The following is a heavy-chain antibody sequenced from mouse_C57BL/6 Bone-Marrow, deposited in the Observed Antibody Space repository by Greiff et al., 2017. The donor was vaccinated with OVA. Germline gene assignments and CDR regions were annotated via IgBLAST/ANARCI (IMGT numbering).Heavy chain of an antibody. J-gene: IGHJ3*01. Sequence: VKLMESGAELVMPGASVKLSCKASGYTFTSYWMHWVKQRPGQGLEWIGEIDPSDSYTNYNQKFKGKSTLTVDKSSSTAYMQLSSLTSEDSAVYYCARIGYYGSSYGFAYWGQGTLVTVSA. D-gene: IGHD1-1*01. CDR2: IDPSDSYT. CDR3: ARIGYYGSSYGFAY. CDR1: GYTFTSYW. V-gene: IGHV1-69*01.